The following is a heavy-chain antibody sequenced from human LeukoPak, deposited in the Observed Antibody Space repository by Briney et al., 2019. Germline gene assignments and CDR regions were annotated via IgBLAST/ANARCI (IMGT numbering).Heavy chain of an antibody. J-gene: IGHJ4*02. V-gene: IGHV3-30-3*01. CDR3: AKDGSVAAADYYLDY. Sequence: GGSLRLSCAASGFTFSSYAMHWVRQAPGKGLEWVAVISYDGSNKYYADSVKGRFSISRDNSKNTLYLQMNSLRAEDTAVYYCAKDGSVAAADYYLDYWGQGTLVTVSS. CDR2: ISYDGSNK. CDR1: GFTFSSYA. D-gene: IGHD6-13*01.